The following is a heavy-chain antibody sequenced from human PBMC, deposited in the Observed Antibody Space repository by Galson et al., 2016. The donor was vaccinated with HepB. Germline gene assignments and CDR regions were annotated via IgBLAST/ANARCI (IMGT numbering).Heavy chain of an antibody. D-gene: IGHD1-1*01. CDR3: ARSGTTHGLVLRYYYIDV. CDR1: GASISATNYY. Sequence: SETLSLTCTVSGASISATNYYWGWIRQPPGRGLEWIGSIYHTESTNYNPSLESRVTISVDTAKNHLTLSLNSVTAADTAVYYCARSGTTHGLVLRYYYIDVWGKGTTVTVSS. CDR2: IYHTEST. J-gene: IGHJ6*03. V-gene: IGHV4-39*01.